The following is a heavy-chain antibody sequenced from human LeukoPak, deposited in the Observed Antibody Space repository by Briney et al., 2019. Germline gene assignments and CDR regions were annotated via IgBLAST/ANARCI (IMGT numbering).Heavy chain of an antibody. CDR2: INHSGST. D-gene: IGHD6-19*01. CDR1: GGSFSGYY. CDR3: ARVGSSGWHSY. V-gene: IGHV4-34*01. Sequence: PSETLSLTCAVYGGSFSGYYWSWIRQPPGKGLEWIGEINHSGSTNYNPSLKSRVTISVDTSKNQFSLKLSSVTAADTAVYYCARVGSSGWHSYWGQGTLVTVSS. J-gene: IGHJ4*02.